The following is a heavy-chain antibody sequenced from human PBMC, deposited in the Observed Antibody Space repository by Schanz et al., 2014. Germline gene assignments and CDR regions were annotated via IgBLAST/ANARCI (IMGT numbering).Heavy chain of an antibody. D-gene: IGHD1-26*01. CDR1: GFTFSSYA. Sequence: QVQLVESGGGVVQPWRSLRLSCAASGFTFSSYAMHWVRQAPGKGLEWVAVISYDGSNKYYADSVKGRFTISRDNSKNTLYLQMNSLRAEDTAVYYCARDPSGSYGWFDPWGQGTLVTVSS. CDR2: ISYDGSNK. J-gene: IGHJ5*02. V-gene: IGHV3-30*04. CDR3: ARDPSGSYGWFDP.